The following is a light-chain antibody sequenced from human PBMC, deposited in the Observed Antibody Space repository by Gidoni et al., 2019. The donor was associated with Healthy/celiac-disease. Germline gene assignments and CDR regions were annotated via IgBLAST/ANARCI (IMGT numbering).Light chain of an antibody. J-gene: IGLJ2*01. CDR1: SSNIGAGYD. CDR3: QSYDSSLSGLVV. Sequence: QSVLTQPPSVSGPPGQRVTIPCTGSSSNIGAGYDVHWYQQLPGTAPKLLIYGNSNRPSGVPDRFSGSKSGTSASLAITGLQAEDEADYYCQSYDSSLSGLVVFGGGTKLTVL. CDR2: GNS. V-gene: IGLV1-40*01.